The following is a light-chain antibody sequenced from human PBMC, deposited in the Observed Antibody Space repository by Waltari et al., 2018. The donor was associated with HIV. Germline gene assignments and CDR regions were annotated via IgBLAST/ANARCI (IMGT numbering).Light chain of an antibody. V-gene: IGLV1-40*01. CDR1: RSNIGANYG. CDR2: GNI. Sequence: QSILTHPPSVSGAPGQGVPIPCTGSRSNIGANYGLTWYQQFPGTAPKLLIYGNINRPSWVPDRFSGSKSGTSASLAITGLQAEDEADYYCQSYDSSLRVRVFGGGTKLTVL. CDR3: QSYDSSLRVRV. J-gene: IGLJ3*02.